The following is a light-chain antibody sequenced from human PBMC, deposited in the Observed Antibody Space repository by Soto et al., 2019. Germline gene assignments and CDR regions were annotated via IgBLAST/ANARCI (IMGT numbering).Light chain of an antibody. Sequence: QAVVTQSSSASASLGSSVKLTCTLNSGHSSHIIAWHQQQPGKAPRYLMKLEGSGNYNKGSGVPDRFSGSSSGADRYLTISNLQSEDEADYYCETWDSNIGVFGEGTQLTVL. CDR2: LEGSGNY. CDR1: SGHSSHI. V-gene: IGLV4-60*03. J-gene: IGLJ3*02. CDR3: ETWDSNIGV.